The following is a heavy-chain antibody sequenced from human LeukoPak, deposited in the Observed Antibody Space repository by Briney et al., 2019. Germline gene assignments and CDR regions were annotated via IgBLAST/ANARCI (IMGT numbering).Heavy chain of an antibody. CDR1: GFTFSNYD. Sequence: GRSLRLSCAASGFTFSNYDMHWVRQVTGKGLEWVSAIGTAGDTYYPGPVKGRFTISRENAKNSLYLQMNSLRAGDTAVYYCARKSPSGQTDYWGQGTLVTVS. V-gene: IGHV3-13*01. CDR3: ARKSPSGQTDY. CDR2: IGTAGDT. D-gene: IGHD6-19*01. J-gene: IGHJ4*02.